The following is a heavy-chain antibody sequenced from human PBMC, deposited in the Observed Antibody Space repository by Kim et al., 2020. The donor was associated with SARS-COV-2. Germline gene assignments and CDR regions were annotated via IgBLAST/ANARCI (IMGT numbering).Heavy chain of an antibody. CDR3: ARGRRGGFIGIALITYDRNWFDP. CDR1: GFTFSSYS. D-gene: IGHD5-12*01. J-gene: IGHJ5*02. V-gene: IGHV3-48*04. Sequence: GGSLRLSCAASGFTFSSYSMNWVRQAPGKGLEWVSYISSSSSTIYYADSVKGRFTISRDNAKNSLYLQMNSLRAEDTAVYYCARGRRGGFIGIALITYDRNWFDPWGQGTLVTVSS. CDR2: ISSSSSTI.